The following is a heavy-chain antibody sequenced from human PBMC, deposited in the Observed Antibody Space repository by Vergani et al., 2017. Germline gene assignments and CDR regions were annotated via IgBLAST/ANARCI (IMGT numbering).Heavy chain of an antibody. CDR2: IYRSGST. Sequence: QLQLQESGSGLVNPSQTLSLTCAVSGGSVSSGGYSWSWILQPPGKGLEWIGYIYRSGSTYYNPSLKSRVTISLDRSKNQFSLKLSSVTAADTAVYYCARRSGGFDYWGQGTLVTVSS. V-gene: IGHV4-30-2*01. J-gene: IGHJ4*02. CDR3: ARRSGGFDY. D-gene: IGHD2-15*01. CDR1: GGSVSSGGYS.